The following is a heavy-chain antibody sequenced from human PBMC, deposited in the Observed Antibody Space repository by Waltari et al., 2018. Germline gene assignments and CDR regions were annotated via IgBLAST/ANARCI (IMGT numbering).Heavy chain of an antibody. CDR1: GGSIRSDSHY. J-gene: IGHJ3*02. CDR3: ARQSGITINEAAFDI. CDR2: IYFGGSP. V-gene: IGHV4-39*01. Sequence: QLHLQESGPGLVEPSETLSLTCSVSGGSIRSDSHYWVWIRQPPGKGLECFGRIYFGGSPYYYPALRSRLTISADTSKNQFSLRLTSVTASNTAVYYCARQSGITINEAAFDIWGPGTMVTVPS. D-gene: IGHD1-7*01.